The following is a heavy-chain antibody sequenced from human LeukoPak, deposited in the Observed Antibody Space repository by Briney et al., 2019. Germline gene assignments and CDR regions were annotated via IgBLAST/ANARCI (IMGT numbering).Heavy chain of an antibody. CDR2: IYSGGST. Sequence: GGSLRLSCAASGFTVSSNYMSWVRQAPGKGLEWVSVIYSGGSTYYADSVKGRFTISRDNSKNTLYLQMNSLRAEDTAVYYCARDRGAAAGTFPIWGQGTMVTVSS. V-gene: IGHV3-53*01. CDR3: ARDRGAAAGTFPI. J-gene: IGHJ3*02. CDR1: GFTVSSNY. D-gene: IGHD6-13*01.